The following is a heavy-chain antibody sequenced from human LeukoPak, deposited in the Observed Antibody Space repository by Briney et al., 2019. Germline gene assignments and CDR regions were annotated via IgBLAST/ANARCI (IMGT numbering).Heavy chain of an antibody. D-gene: IGHD6-13*01. CDR1: GGSFSGYY. J-gene: IGHJ4*02. CDR3: ARGGLVAAAGMNV. Sequence: SETLSLTCAVYGGSFSGYYWSWIRQPPGKGLEWIGEINHSGSTNYNPSLKSRVTISVDTPKNQFSLKLSSVTAADTAVYYCARGGLVAAAGMNVWGQGTLVTVSS. V-gene: IGHV4-34*01. CDR2: INHSGST.